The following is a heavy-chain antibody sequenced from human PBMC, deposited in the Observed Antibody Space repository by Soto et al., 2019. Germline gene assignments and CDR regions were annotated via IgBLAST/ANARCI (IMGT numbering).Heavy chain of an antibody. CDR1: GFTFSSYA. CDR2: ISASAAST. Sequence: GESLKISCAVSGFTFSSYAMSWVRQAPGKGLEWVSAISASAASTYYADSVKGRSTFSRDNSKNALYLQMNSLRAEDTAVYYCAKARGGFCSSTSCSYYFDYWGQGTLVTVSS. J-gene: IGHJ4*02. CDR3: AKARGGFCSSTSCSYYFDY. V-gene: IGHV3-23*01. D-gene: IGHD2-2*01.